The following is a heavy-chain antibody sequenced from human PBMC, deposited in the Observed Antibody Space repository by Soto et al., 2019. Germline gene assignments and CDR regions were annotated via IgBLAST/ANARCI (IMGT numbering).Heavy chain of an antibody. CDR1: GFTFSSYS. J-gene: IGHJ3*02. Sequence: GGSLRLSCAASGFTFSSYSMNWVRQAPGKGLEWVSSISSSSSYIHYADSVKGRFTISRDNAKNSLYLQMNSLRAEDTAVYYCARDRGGSDIVVVPAAPLWAFDIWGQGTMVTVSS. CDR2: ISSSSSYI. CDR3: ARDRGGSDIVVVPAAPLWAFDI. D-gene: IGHD2-2*01. V-gene: IGHV3-21*01.